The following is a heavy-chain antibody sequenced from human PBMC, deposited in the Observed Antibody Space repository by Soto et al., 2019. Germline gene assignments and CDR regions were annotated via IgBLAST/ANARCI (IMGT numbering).Heavy chain of an antibody. V-gene: IGHV3-23*01. CDR1: GFTFSSYG. D-gene: IGHD1-26*01. J-gene: IGHJ6*03. Sequence: GGSLRLSCAASGFTFSSYGMHWVRQAPGKGLEWVSVISGGGSSTYYADSVKGRFTISRDNSKNTLYLQMNSLRAEDTAVYYCAKSLGEPSYYYYYYMDVWGKGTTVTVSS. CDR2: ISGGGSST. CDR3: AKSLGEPSYYYYYYMDV.